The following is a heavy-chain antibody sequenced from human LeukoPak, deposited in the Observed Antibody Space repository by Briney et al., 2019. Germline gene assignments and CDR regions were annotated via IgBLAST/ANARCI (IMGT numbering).Heavy chain of an antibody. D-gene: IGHD3-9*01. CDR3: AKEGVAGDILTGYYYIDY. CDR1: GFTFSSYA. Sequence: GGSLRLSCAASGFTFSSYAMRWVRQAPGKGLEWVSAISGSGGSTYYADSVKGRFTISRDNSKNTLYLQMNSLRAEDTAVYYCAKEGVAGDILTGYYYIDYWGQGTLVTVSS. J-gene: IGHJ4*02. CDR2: ISGSGGST. V-gene: IGHV3-23*01.